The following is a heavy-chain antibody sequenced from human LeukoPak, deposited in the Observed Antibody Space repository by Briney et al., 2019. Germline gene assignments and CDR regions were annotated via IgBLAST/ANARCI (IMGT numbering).Heavy chain of an antibody. V-gene: IGHV3-23*01. CDR3: AKDSVVFGYFDY. Sequence: GGSLRLSCAASGFTFSSYAMSWVRQAPGEGLEWVSAISGSGGSTYYADSVKGRFTISRDNSKNTLYLRMNSLRAEDTAVYYCAKDSVVFGYFDYWGQGTLVTVSS. CDR2: ISGSGGST. D-gene: IGHD3-22*01. CDR1: GFTFSSYA. J-gene: IGHJ4*02.